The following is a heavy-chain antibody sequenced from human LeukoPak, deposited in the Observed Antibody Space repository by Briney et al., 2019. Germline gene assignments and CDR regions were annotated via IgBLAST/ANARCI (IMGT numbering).Heavy chain of an antibody. J-gene: IGHJ5*02. Sequence: GGSLRHFCAAGGLTITFYTMNWPREGRGKGLVGGSYICSCGPGSITYYADSVKGRFTISRDNAKNSLYLQLNSLRAEDTAVYYCTGPVLGASASWGQGTLVTVSS. CDR1: GLTITFYT. CDR2: ICSCGPGSIT. CDR3: TGPVLGASAS. V-gene: IGHV3-48*04. D-gene: IGHD1-26*01.